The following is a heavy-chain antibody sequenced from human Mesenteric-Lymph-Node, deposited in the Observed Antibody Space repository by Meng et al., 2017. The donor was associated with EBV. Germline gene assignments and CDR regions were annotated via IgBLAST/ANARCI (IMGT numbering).Heavy chain of an antibody. CDR3: SRDSIYDGLDY. V-gene: IGHV1-8*01. CDR1: GYTFTSYD. Sequence: QVQLVQSGGEVKKPGASVKVSCKASGYTFTSYDINWVRQATGQGLEWMGWMNPNSGNTGSAQKFQGRVTMTRNTAISTAYMELNSLTSEDTAIYYCSRDSIYDGLDYWGQGTLVTVSS. J-gene: IGHJ4*02. CDR2: MNPNSGNT. D-gene: IGHD3-16*01.